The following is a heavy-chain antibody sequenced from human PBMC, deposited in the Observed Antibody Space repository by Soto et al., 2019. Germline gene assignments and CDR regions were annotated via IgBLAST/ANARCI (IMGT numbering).Heavy chain of an antibody. CDR2: ISSSSSYI. CDR1: GFXFSTYS. Sequence: PGGSLRLSCAASGFXFSTYSMNWVRQAPGKGLEWVSSISSSSSYIYYADSVKGRFTISRDNAKNSLYLQMNSLRAEDTAVYYCAKDPTTAMAPSFDYWGQGTLVTVSS. J-gene: IGHJ4*02. D-gene: IGHD5-18*01. V-gene: IGHV3-21*04. CDR3: AKDPTTAMAPSFDY.